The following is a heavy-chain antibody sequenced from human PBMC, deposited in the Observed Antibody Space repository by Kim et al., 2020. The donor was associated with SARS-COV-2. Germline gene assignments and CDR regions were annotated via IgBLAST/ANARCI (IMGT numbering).Heavy chain of an antibody. CDR3: ARDRSVSN. D-gene: IGHD2-8*01. Sequence: SGGTNYAQKFQGRVTMTRDTSISTAYMELSRLRSDDTAVYYCARDRSVSNWGQGTLVTVSS. J-gene: IGHJ4*02. V-gene: IGHV1-2*02. CDR2: SGGT.